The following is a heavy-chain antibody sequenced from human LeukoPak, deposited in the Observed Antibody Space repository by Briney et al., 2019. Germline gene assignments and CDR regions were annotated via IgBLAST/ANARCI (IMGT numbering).Heavy chain of an antibody. J-gene: IGHJ4*02. V-gene: IGHV1-2*02. CDR2: INPNSGGT. CDR3: ASMYYYDSSAEKNFDY. CDR1: GYTFTGYY. Sequence: ASVKVSCKASGYTFTGYYMHWVRQAPGQGLEWMGWINPNSGGTNYAQKFQGRVTMTRDTSISTAYMELSRLRSGDTAVYYCASMYYYDSSAEKNFDYWGQGTLVTVSS. D-gene: IGHD3-22*01.